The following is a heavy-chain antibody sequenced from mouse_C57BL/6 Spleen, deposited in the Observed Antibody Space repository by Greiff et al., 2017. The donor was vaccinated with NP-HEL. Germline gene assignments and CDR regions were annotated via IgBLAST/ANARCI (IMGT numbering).Heavy chain of an antibody. V-gene: IGHV1-39*01. J-gene: IGHJ2*01. CDR1: GYSFTDYN. D-gene: IGHD2-1*01. Sequence: VQPQQSGPELVKPGASVKISCKASGYSFTDYNMNWVKQNTGKSHEWIGVINSYHGTTSYNQKFKGKATLTVDHSSSTSYMELNSLTSEDTAVYYCARGGVYGNHSYDYWGKGTTLTVSS. CDR3: ARGGVYGNHSYDY. CDR2: INSYHGTT.